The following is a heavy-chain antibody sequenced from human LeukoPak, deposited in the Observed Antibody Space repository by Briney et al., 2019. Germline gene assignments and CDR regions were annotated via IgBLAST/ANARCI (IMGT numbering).Heavy chain of an antibody. V-gene: IGHV4-59*02. Sequence: PSETLSLTCTVPGGSVIGSYWTWIRQSPGGSLQYLGYIYNAVDVNYSPSLKSRVTISIDMSRNQASLRLTSVTAADTAIYYCARSRNYDTTGFNPSYYLDSWGQGALVTVAS. CDR3: ARSRNYDTTGFNPSYYLDS. D-gene: IGHD3-22*01. J-gene: IGHJ4*02. CDR1: GGSVIGSY. CDR2: IYNAVDV.